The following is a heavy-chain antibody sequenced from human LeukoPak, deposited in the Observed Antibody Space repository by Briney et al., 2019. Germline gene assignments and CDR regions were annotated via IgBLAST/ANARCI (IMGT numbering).Heavy chain of an antibody. CDR3: ARENGDSYFDY. D-gene: IGHD4-17*01. CDR2: IKQDGSEK. J-gene: IGHJ4*02. Sequence: GGSLRLSCAAYGFTFGSYWMSLVRQAPGKGLEWVANIKQDGSEKYYVDSVKGRFTISRDNAKNSLYLQMNSLRAEDTAVYYCARENGDSYFDYWGQGTLVTVSS. CDR1: GFTFGSYW. V-gene: IGHV3-7*01.